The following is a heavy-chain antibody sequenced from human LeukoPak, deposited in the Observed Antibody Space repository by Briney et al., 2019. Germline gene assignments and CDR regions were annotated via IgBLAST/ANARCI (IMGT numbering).Heavy chain of an antibody. V-gene: IGHV3-23*01. J-gene: IGHJ4*02. D-gene: IGHD3-16*02. CDR2: MSPSGDIT. Sequence: PMSPSGDITYYADSVKGRFTISRDNSKNTLYLQMNSLRAEDTAVYYCAKDKDYVWGSYRSFAFDYWGQGTLVTVSS. CDR3: AKDKDYVWGSYRSFAFDY.